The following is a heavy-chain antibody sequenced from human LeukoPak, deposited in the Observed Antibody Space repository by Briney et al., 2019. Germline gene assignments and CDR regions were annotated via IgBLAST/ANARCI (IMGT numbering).Heavy chain of an antibody. V-gene: IGHV1-69*04. D-gene: IGHD3-22*01. CDR2: IIPILGIA. J-gene: IGHJ4*02. CDR1: GGTFSSYA. CDR3: ARGWVGYYDSSGYYFDY. Sequence: SVKVSCKASGGTFSSYAISWGRQAPGQGLEWMGRIIPILGIANYAQKFQGRVTITADKSTSTAYMELSSLRSEDPAVYYCARGWVGYYDSSGYYFDYWGQGTLVTVSS.